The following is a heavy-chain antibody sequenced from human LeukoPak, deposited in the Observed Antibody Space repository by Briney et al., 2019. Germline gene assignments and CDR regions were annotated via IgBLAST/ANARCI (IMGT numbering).Heavy chain of an antibody. CDR3: ASQDCSSTSCPLGY. J-gene: IGHJ4*02. Sequence: GGSLRLSCAASGFTFSSYWMSWVRQAPGKGLEWVANIKQDGSEKYYVDSVKGRFTISRDNAKNSLYLQMNSLRAEDTAVYYCASQDCSSTSCPLGYWGQGTLVTVSS. D-gene: IGHD2-2*01. CDR1: GFTFSSYW. CDR2: IKQDGSEK. V-gene: IGHV3-7*01.